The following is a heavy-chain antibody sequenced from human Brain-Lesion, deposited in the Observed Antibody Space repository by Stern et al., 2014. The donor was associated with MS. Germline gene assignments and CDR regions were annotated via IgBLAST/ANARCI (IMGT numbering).Heavy chain of an antibody. D-gene: IGHD2-15*01. V-gene: IGHV3-53*01. CDR2: SYRGGGT. J-gene: IGHJ5*02. CDR3: ARDMTCTGGSCYGT. CDR1: GFSVSNNY. Sequence: VQLVEPGGKLIQPGETLRISCATSGFSVSNNYMTWVRQAPGKGLEGVCLSYRGGGTYYADSVKCRFTISRDNSKNTLYLQMNNLRAEDTAVYYCARDMTCTGGSCYGTWGQGTLVTVSS.